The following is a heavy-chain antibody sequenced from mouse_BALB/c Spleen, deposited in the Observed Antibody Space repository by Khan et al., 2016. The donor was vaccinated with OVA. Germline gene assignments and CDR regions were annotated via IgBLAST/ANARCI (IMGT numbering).Heavy chain of an antibody. CDR3: ARSLYYSDSYAMDY. D-gene: IGHD2-13*01. CDR2: ISSTGST. CDR1: GYSITSDYV. J-gene: IGHJ4*01. Sequence: DMQLQESGPGLVKPSQSLSLTCTVTGYSITSDYVWNWIRQFPGNKLEGMGYISSTGSTSYNPSLTSRFSITRDTSKNQFFLHLNSVTTEYTATYDCARSLYYSDSYAMDYWGQGTSVTVSS. V-gene: IGHV3-2*02.